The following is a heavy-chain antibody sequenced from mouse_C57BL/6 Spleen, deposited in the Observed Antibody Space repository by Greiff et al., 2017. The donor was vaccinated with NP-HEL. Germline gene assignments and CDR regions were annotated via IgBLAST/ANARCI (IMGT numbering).Heavy chain of an antibody. CDR2: IDPEDGDT. CDR1: GFNIKDYY. CDR3: TLVTGTLDYFDY. D-gene: IGHD4-1*01. Sequence: EVQLQQSGAELVRPGASVKLSCTASGFNIKDYYMHWVKQRPEQGLEWIGRIDPEDGDTEYAPKFQGKATLTADTSANTAYLQLSSLTSEDTAVYYCTLVTGTLDYFDYWGQGTTLTVSS. V-gene: IGHV14-1*01. J-gene: IGHJ2*01.